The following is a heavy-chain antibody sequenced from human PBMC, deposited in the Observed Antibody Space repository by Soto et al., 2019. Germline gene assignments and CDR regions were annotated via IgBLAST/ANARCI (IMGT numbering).Heavy chain of an antibody. D-gene: IGHD6-19*01. V-gene: IGHV3-23*01. CDR2: ISGSGGST. Sequence: PGGSLRLCCAASGFTFTSYAMSWGRRAPGKGLEWVSAISGSGGSTYYADSVKGRFTISRDNSKNTLYLQMNSLRAEDTAVYYCAKEQRPRSTRYSSGWYWDYWGQGTL. CDR1: GFTFTSYA. J-gene: IGHJ4*02. CDR3: AKEQRPRSTRYSSGWYWDY.